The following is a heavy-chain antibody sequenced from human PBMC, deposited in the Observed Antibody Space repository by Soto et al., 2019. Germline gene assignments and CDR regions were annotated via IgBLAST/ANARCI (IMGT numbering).Heavy chain of an antibody. V-gene: IGHV1-69*01. D-gene: IGHD5-12*01. CDR2: IIPIFGTA. Sequence: QVQLVQSGAEVKKPGSSVKVSCKASGDTFSNHAINWVRQAPGQGLEWVGGIIPIFGTANYAQKFQGRVTITADESTSTAYMELSSLRSEDTAVYFSARNAGGATILYYCAYWGRGTVVTVSS. J-gene: IGHJ4*02. CDR3: ARNAGGATILYYCAY. CDR1: GDTFSNHA.